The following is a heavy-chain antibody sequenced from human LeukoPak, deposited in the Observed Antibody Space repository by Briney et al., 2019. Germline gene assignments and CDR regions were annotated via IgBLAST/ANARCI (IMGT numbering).Heavy chain of an antibody. CDR2: IRYDGSNK. CDR1: GFTFSSYG. J-gene: IGHJ4*02. Sequence: GGSLRLSCAASGFTFSSYGMHWVRQAPGKGLEWVAFIRYDGSNKYYADSVKGRFTISRDNSKNTLYLQMNSLRAEDTAVYYCAKDFEYSSSWYTFDYWGQGTLVTVSS. D-gene: IGHD6-13*01. V-gene: IGHV3-30*02. CDR3: AKDFEYSSSWYTFDY.